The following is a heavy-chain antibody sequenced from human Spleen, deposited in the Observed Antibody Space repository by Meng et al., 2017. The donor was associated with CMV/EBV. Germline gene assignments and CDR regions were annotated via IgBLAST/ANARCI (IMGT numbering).Heavy chain of an antibody. CDR3: ARDGIQLTPDY. J-gene: IGHJ4*02. CDR2: ISSPFPP. D-gene: IGHD5-18*01. Sequence: CTVSGGSIRRSVASESCIRTPTLKLLEWIVSISSPFPPSYPPSLHPRVTISVDTSKNQFSLKLSSVTAADTAVYYCARDGIQLTPDYWGQGTLVTVSS. V-gene: IGHV4-30-4*08. CDR1: GGSIRRSVAS.